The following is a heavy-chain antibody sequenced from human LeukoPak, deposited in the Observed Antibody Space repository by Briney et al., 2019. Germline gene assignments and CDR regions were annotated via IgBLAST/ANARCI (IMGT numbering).Heavy chain of an antibody. CDR2: INWNGGST. Sequence: GGSLRLSCAASGFTFDDYGMSWVGQAPGKGLERVSGINWNGGSTGYADSVKGRFTISRDNAKNSLYLQMNSLRAEDTAFYYCARANSGYYSPIGYWGQGTLVTVSS. CDR1: GFTFDDYG. D-gene: IGHD3-22*01. V-gene: IGHV3-20*04. CDR3: ARANSGYYSPIGY. J-gene: IGHJ4*02.